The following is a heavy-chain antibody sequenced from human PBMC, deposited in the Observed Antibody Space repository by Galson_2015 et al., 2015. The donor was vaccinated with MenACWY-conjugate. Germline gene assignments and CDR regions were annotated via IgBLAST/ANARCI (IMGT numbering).Heavy chain of an antibody. CDR2: ISSGGTTI. Sequence: SLRLSCAASGFTFSNANMNWVRQAPGKGLEWISYISSGGTTIYYADSVKGRFTISRDNAKSSLYLQMNTLRAEDTAVYYCARSGGPHPDSWRHGTLVTVSS. CDR3: ARSGGPHPDS. V-gene: IGHV3-48*03. CDR1: GFTFSNAN. J-gene: IGHJ5*01. D-gene: IGHD1-26*01.